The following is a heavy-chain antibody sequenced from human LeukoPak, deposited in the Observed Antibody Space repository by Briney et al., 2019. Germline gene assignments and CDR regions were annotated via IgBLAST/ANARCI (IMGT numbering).Heavy chain of an antibody. CDR3: ARVAGITGTTGWFDP. J-gene: IGHJ5*02. Sequence: ASVKGSCNASGGTFSNYAISWVRQAPGQGLEWMGWINPNSGGTNYAQKFQGRVTMTRDTSISTAYMELSRLRSDDTAVYYCARVAGITGTTGWFDPWGQGTLVTVSS. V-gene: IGHV1-2*02. CDR2: INPNSGGT. CDR1: GGTFSNYA. D-gene: IGHD1-7*01.